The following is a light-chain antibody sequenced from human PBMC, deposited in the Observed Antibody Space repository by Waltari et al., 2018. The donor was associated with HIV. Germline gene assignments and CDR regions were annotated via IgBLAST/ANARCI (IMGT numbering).Light chain of an antibody. J-gene: IGLJ2*01. Sequence: QSTLTQPPSASGSSGQSVTISCTGTSSDLGGYNYVSWYQQHPGKAPKLIMTEVTKRPSGVPDRFSGSKSGNTASLTVSGLQADDEALYYCSSFAPTNKFYVLFGGGTTLTVL. V-gene: IGLV2-8*01. CDR3: SSFAPTNKFYVL. CDR2: EVT. CDR1: SSDLGGYNY.